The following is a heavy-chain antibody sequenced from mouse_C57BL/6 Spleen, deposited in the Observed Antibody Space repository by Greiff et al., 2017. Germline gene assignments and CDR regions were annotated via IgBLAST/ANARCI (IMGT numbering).Heavy chain of an antibody. CDR3: ASDYYGSSYGV. CDR1: GFAFTSYG. D-gene: IGHD1-1*01. Sequence: VQLQQSGPGLVQPSQSLSITCTVSGFAFTSYGVHWVRQSPGKGLEWLGVIWSGGSTDYNAAFISRLSISKDKSKSQVFCRMNSQQADDTAIYYWASDYYGSSYGVWGTGTTVTVSS. CDR2: IWSGGST. V-gene: IGHV2-2*01. J-gene: IGHJ1*03.